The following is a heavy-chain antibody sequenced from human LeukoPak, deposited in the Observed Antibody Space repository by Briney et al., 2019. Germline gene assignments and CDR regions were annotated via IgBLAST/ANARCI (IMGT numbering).Heavy chain of an antibody. CDR3: ARHVDGRSWFDP. CDR1: GGSISSSSYY. J-gene: IGHJ5*02. CDR2: IYYSGST. Sequence: SETLSLACSVFGGSISSSSYYWGWIRQPPGKGLEWIGSIYYSGSTYYNPSLKSRVTISIDTSKNQFSLKLSSVTAADTAVYYCARHVDGRSWFDPWGQGTLVTVSS. V-gene: IGHV4-39*01. D-gene: IGHD5-12*01.